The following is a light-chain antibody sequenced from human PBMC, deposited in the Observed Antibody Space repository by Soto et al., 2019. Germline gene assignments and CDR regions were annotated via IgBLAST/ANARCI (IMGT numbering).Light chain of an antibody. V-gene: IGKV1-12*01. CDR1: QAVSTW. Sequence: DIQMTQSPSFVSASVGDRVTSTCRSSQAVSTWLAWYQQKPGDAPKLLIYAASTLQSGVPSRFSGSGSGTDSTLKIRSLQLEDFATYYCKQANSFPRTFGGGTKGDIX. J-gene: IGKJ4*01. CDR2: AAS. CDR3: KQANSFPRT.